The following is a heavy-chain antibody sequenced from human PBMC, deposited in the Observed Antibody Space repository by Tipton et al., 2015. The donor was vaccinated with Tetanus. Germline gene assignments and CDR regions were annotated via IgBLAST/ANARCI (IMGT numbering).Heavy chain of an antibody. CDR3: ARDYYYDSSGYLL. Sequence: GSLRLSCAASGFTFSSYWMSWVRQAPGKGLEWVANIKQDGSEKYYVDSVKGRFTISRDNAKNSLYLQMNSLGAEDTAVYYCARDYYYDSSGYLLWGQGTLVTVSS. CDR1: GFTFSSYW. D-gene: IGHD3-22*01. V-gene: IGHV3-7*01. J-gene: IGHJ4*02. CDR2: IKQDGSEK.